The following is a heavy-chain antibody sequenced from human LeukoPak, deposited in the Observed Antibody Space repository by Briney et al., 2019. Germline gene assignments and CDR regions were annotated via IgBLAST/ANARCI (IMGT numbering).Heavy chain of an antibody. J-gene: IGHJ4*02. CDR3: ARDYCSSTSCYIDY. CDR2: ISSSSSYI. CDR1: GFTFRSYS. Sequence: MAGGSLRLSCAASGFTFRSYSINWVGQAPGKGLEWVSSISSSSSYIYYADSVKGRFTISRDNAKNSLYLQMNSLRAEDTAVYYCARDYCSSTSCYIDYWGQGTLVTVSS. V-gene: IGHV3-21*01. D-gene: IGHD2-2*01.